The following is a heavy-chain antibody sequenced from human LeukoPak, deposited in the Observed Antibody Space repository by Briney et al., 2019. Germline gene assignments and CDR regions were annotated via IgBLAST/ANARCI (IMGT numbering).Heavy chain of an antibody. CDR1: GFTFTSYW. Sequence: PGGSLRLSCAASGFTFTSYWMHWVRQAPGKGLVWVSRINSDGGSTNYADSVKGRFTISRDNAKNSLYLQMNSLRAEDTALYYCAKVDTAMDYFDYWGQGTLVTVSS. CDR3: AKVDTAMDYFDY. J-gene: IGHJ4*02. V-gene: IGHV3-74*01. D-gene: IGHD5-18*01. CDR2: INSDGGST.